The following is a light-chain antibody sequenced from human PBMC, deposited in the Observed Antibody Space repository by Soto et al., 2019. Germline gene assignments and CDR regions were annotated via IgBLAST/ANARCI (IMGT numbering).Light chain of an antibody. CDR3: QHDNNWPRT. Sequence: EIVMTQSPAPLSVSPGERATLSCSASQSVSSNLAWYQQKPGQAHRLLIYGASTRATGIPARFSGSGSGTECTLTISSLQSEDFAVYYCQHDNNWPRTFGQGTKVEIK. CDR1: QSVSSN. CDR2: GAS. J-gene: IGKJ1*01. V-gene: IGKV3-15*01.